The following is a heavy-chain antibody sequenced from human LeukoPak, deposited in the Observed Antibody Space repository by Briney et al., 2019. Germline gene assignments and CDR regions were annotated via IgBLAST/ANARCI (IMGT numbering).Heavy chain of an antibody. CDR1: GFTFSSYG. V-gene: IGHV3-30*02. CDR3: AKTRIVATALSYFDY. J-gene: IGHJ4*02. D-gene: IGHD5-12*01. Sequence: PGGSLTLSCAASGFTFSSYGMHWVRQAPGKGLEWVAFIRYDGSNKYYADSVKGRFTISRDNSKNTLYLQMNSLRAEDTAVYYCAKTRIVATALSYFDYWGQGTLVTVSS. CDR2: IRYDGSNK.